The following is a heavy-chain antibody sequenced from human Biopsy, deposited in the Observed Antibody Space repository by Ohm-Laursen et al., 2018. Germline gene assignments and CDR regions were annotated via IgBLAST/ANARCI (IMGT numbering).Heavy chain of an antibody. CDR3: AKDRFPYTSGYSSVFEY. D-gene: IGHD3-22*01. CDR1: GFTFSNYW. J-gene: IGHJ4*02. V-gene: IGHV3-30*18. CDR2: ISNDGDIK. Sequence: SLRLSCAASGFTFSNYWMSWVRQAPGKGLEWVSLISNDGDIKYSADSMEGRFTISRDNSRNTLFLQMNSLKAEDTAVYYCAKDRFPYTSGYSSVFEYWGQGALVTVSS.